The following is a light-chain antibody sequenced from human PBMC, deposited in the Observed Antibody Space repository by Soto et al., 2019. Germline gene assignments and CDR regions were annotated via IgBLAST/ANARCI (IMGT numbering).Light chain of an antibody. J-gene: IGKJ5*01. Sequence: THYKTTLSLSPVERAALACRASQSGGSFLAWYQQKPGQAARLLIYDASNRATGIPDRFSGSGSGTDFTLTISILLHEDDGVQYCSPLLACLLITFAEGGRLEIK. CDR3: SPLLACLLIT. V-gene: IGKV3-11*01. CDR2: DAS. CDR1: QSGGSF.